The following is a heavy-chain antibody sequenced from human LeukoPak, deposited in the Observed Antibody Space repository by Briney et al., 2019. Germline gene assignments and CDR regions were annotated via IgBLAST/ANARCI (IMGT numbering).Heavy chain of an antibody. J-gene: IGHJ1*01. V-gene: IGHV3-33*06. D-gene: IGHD4-11*01. CDR1: GFTFSHYG. Sequence: PGGSLRLSCAAPGFTFSHYGMHWVRQTPGAGLEWVAVIWSDGSDKYYAKSVKGRFTISRDNSKNSLFLQMNSLRAEDTAVYYCAKDAQRGFDYSNSLQNWGQGILVTVSS. CDR2: IWSDGSDK. CDR3: AKDAQRGFDYSNSLQN.